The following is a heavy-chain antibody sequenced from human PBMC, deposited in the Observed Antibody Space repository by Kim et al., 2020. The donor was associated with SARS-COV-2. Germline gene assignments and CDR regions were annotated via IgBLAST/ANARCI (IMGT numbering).Heavy chain of an antibody. D-gene: IGHD6-19*01. Sequence: ADSVEGRYTISRDNAKNSLYLQMNSLRAEDTAVYYCARTRDSGWSYFDYWGQGTLVTVSS. CDR3: ARTRDSGWSYFDY. V-gene: IGHV3-21*01. J-gene: IGHJ4*02.